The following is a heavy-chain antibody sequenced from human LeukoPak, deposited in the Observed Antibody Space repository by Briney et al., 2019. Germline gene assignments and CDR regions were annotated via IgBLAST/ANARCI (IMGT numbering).Heavy chain of an antibody. CDR3: ARGGGSYWFDP. CDR2: IYSGVTT. V-gene: IGHV3-53*01. CDR1: GVAVTGNH. D-gene: IGHD1-26*01. Sequence: GSLRLSCAASGVAVTGNHMSWVRQAPGKGLEWVSVIYSGVTTYYADSVKGRFTISRDNSKNTLYQQMNSLRAEDTAVYYCARGGGSYWFDPWGQGTLVTVSS. J-gene: IGHJ5*02.